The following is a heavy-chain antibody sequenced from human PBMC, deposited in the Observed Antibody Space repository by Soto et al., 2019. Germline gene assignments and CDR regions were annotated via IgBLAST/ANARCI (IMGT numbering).Heavy chain of an antibody. CDR2: INGDGSSL. CDR3: ASGLKNQSGVDV. Sequence: EVKVVESGGGLVQPGGSLRLSCAASGFTFTTYWMHWVRQVPGKGLGWVSRINGDGSSLSYADSVKFLFTISRDNVENTVYLQMGRMRADDTAVYYCASGLKNQSGVDVWGQGNTVTVSS. V-gene: IGHV3-74*01. J-gene: IGHJ6*02. CDR1: GFTFTTYW.